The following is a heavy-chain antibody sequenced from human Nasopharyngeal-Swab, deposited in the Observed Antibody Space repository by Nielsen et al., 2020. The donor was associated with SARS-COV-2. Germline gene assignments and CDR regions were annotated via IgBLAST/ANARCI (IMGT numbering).Heavy chain of an antibody. V-gene: IGHV3-23*01. D-gene: IGHD6-13*01. CDR3: AKDRQQLANFDY. J-gene: IGHJ4*02. CDR2: IGDSGGKT. CDR1: GFTFSSYG. Sequence: GGSLRLSCAASGFTFSSYGMSWVRQAPGKGLEWVSGIGDSGGKTYYADSVKGRFTISRDNSKNTLNLQMNSLRVEGTAIYYCAKDRQQLANFDYWGQGTLVTVSS.